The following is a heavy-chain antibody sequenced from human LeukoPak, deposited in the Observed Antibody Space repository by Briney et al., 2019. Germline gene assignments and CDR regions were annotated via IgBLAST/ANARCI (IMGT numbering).Heavy chain of an antibody. D-gene: IGHD5-24*01. CDR1: GFTFSSYS. Sequence: GGSLRLSCAASGFTFSSYSMNWVRQAPGKGLEWVSYTSSSSSTIYYADSVKGRFTISRDNAKNSLYLQMNSLRAEDTAVYYCARMREMATIIYFDYWGQGTLVTVSS. J-gene: IGHJ4*02. V-gene: IGHV3-48*01. CDR2: TSSSSSTI. CDR3: ARMREMATIIYFDY.